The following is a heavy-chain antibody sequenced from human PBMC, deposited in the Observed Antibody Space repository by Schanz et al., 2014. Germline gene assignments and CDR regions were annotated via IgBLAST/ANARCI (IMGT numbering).Heavy chain of an antibody. J-gene: IGHJ4*02. D-gene: IGHD3-22*01. CDR3: AKDISDTSGKDDY. CDR1: GFAFSSYG. Sequence: EVQLLESGGGLVQPGGSLRLSCLASGFAFSSYGMNWLRQAPGKGLEWVSVIGVDGTTTYYADSVKGRFTISRDNSKNTLYLQMNSLRVEDSAIYYCAKDISDTSGKDDYWGQGTLVTDSS. CDR2: IGVDGTTT. V-gene: IGHV3-23*01.